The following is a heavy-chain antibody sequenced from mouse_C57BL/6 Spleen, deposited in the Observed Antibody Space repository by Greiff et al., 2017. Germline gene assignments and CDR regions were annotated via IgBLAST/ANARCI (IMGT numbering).Heavy chain of an antibody. CDR2: ISDGGSYT. Sequence: EVKLVESGGGLVKPGGSLKLSCAASGFTFSSYAMSWVRQTPEKRLEWVATISDGGSYTYYPDNVKGRFTISRDNAKNNLYLQMSHLKSEDTAMYYCARSDYSNPYYFDYWGQGTTLTVSS. J-gene: IGHJ2*01. CDR3: ARSDYSNPYYFDY. D-gene: IGHD2-5*01. V-gene: IGHV5-4*03. CDR1: GFTFSSYA.